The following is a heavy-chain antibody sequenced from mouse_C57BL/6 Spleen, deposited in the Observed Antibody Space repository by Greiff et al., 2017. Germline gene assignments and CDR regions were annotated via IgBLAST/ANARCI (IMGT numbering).Heavy chain of an antibody. V-gene: IGHV1-26*01. CDR2: INPNNGGT. Sequence: VQLQQSGPELVKPGASVTISCKASGYTFTDYYMHWVKQSHGKSLEWIGDINPNNGGTSYNQKFKGKATLTVDKSSSTAYMELRSLTSEYSAVYYSARGYYDYGFAYWGQGTLVTVSA. CDR1: GYTFTDYY. CDR3: ARGYYDYGFAY. D-gene: IGHD2-4*01. J-gene: IGHJ3*01.